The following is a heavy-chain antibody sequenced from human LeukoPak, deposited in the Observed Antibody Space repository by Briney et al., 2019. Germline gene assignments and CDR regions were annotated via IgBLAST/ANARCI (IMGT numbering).Heavy chain of an antibody. CDR2: ISRAGNSI. D-gene: IGHD6-13*01. CDR1: GFTLTSYE. CDR3: ARGPYSSNWYVDY. J-gene: IGHJ4*02. V-gene: IGHV3-48*03. Sequence: GGSLTHPCAPSGFTLTSYEMHWVRLAPEKGLEWISYISRAGNSIYYADSVKGRFTVSRDSAKNSLYLQMSSLRAEDTAVYYCARGPYSSNWYVDYWGQGTLVTVAS.